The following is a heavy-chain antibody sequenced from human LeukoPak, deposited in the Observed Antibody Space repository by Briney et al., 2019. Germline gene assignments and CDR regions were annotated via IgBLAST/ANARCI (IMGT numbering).Heavy chain of an antibody. Sequence: ASVKVSCKASGYTFSGYYMHWVRQAPGQGAEWMGRINPNSGGTSYAQKFQGRVTMTRNTSIGTAYMELSSLTSDDTAVYYCARDGANKVRGVHYYYMDVWGKGTTVTVSS. CDR1: GYTFSGYY. D-gene: IGHD3-10*01. CDR2: INPNSGGT. J-gene: IGHJ6*03. CDR3: ARDGANKVRGVHYYYMDV. V-gene: IGHV1-2*06.